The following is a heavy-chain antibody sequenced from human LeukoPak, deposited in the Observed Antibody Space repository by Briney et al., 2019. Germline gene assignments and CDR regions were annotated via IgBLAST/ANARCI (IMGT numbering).Heavy chain of an antibody. V-gene: IGHV3-7*01. CDR2: IKQDGSEK. CDR3: ASGSLWSPNWFDP. Sequence: GGSLRLSCASSGFTFSSSWMSWVRQAPGKGLEWVAHIKQDGSEKYYVDSVKGRFTISRDIAKNSLYLQMNSLRAEDTAIYYCASGSLWSPNWFDPWGQGTLATVSS. J-gene: IGHJ5*02. CDR1: GFTFSSSW. D-gene: IGHD3-10*01.